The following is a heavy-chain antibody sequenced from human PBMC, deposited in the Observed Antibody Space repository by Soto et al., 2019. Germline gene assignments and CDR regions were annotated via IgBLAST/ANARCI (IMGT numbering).Heavy chain of an antibody. CDR2: IHPNLGGT. CDR1: GYTFTGYY. J-gene: IGHJ6*02. V-gene: IGHV1-2*02. Sequence: ASVKVSCKASGYTFTGYYIHWVRQAPGQGLEWMGWIHPNLGGTDHAQKFQGRVTLTRDTSVNTAYMELSNLTSDDTAIYYCERRRKSFWTGLHMDDYGMDIWAQGTTVTVSS. CDR3: ERRRKSFWTGLHMDDYGMDI. D-gene: IGHD3-3*01.